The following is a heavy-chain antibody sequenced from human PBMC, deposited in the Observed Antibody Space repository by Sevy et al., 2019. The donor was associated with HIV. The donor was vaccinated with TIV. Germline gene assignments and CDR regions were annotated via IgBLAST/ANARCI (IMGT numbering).Heavy chain of an antibody. J-gene: IGHJ5*02. D-gene: IGHD2-2*01. CDR3: AGYIVVVPAANELDGFDP. CDR1: GFTFSNYY. V-gene: IGHV3-11*01. CDR2: ISSSGSTI. Sequence: GGSLRLSCAASGFTFSNYYMNWIRQAPGKGLEWVSYISSSGSTIYYADSVKGRFTISRDNAKNSLYLQMNSLRAEDTAVNYCAGYIVVVPAANELDGFDPWGQGTLVTVSS.